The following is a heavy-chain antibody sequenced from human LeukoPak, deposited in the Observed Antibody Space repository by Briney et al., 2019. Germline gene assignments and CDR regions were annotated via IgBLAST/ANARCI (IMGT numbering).Heavy chain of an antibody. D-gene: IGHD4-17*01. Sequence: GGSLRLSCAASGFTFSSYWMSWVRQAPGKGLEWVANIKEDGSEIHYVDSVKGRFTLSRDNAERSLYLQMTSLRAEDTGVYYCARDQRGAYSPFDYWGQGALVTVS. J-gene: IGHJ4*02. V-gene: IGHV3-7*04. CDR1: GFTFSSYW. CDR3: ARDQRGAYSPFDY. CDR2: IKEDGSEI.